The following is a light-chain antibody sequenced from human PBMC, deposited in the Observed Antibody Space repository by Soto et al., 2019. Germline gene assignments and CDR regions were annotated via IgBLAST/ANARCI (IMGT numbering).Light chain of an antibody. CDR3: QTWATGIQV. Sequence: QSVLTQSPSASASLGASVKLTCTLSSGHNTYSIAWHQQQPEKGPRFLMKLKSDGSHSRGDGIPDCFSGSSSGAERYLTISSLQSEDEADYYCQTWATGIQVFGGGTKVTVL. CDR2: LKSDGSH. CDR1: SGHNTYS. J-gene: IGLJ2*01. V-gene: IGLV4-69*01.